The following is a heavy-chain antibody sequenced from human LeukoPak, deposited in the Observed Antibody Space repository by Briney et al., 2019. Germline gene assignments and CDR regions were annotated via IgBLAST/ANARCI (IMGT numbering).Heavy chain of an antibody. CDR3: ARYGAAAATDYYYYMDV. D-gene: IGHD6-13*01. CDR1: GFTFSDYY. Sequence: GGSLRLSCAASGFTFSDYYMSWIRQAPGKGLERVSYISSSGSTIYYADSVKGRFTISRDNAKNSLYLQMNSLRAEDTAVYYCARYGAAAATDYYYYMDVWGKGTTVTVSS. V-gene: IGHV3-11*04. J-gene: IGHJ6*03. CDR2: ISSSGSTI.